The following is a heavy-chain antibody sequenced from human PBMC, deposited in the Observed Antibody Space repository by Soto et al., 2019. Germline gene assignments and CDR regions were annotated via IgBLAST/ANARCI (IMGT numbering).Heavy chain of an antibody. CDR2: MNPNSGNT. CDR1: GYTFTSYD. J-gene: IGHJ5*02. V-gene: IGHV1-8*01. CDR3: ARCLKYGDYSRSFAP. Sequence: QVQLVQSGAEVKKPGASVKVSCKASGYTFTSYDINWVRQATGQGFEYLGWMNPNSGNTGYGKKSPGGVTMTRATSMSTAYMELSSLRSQDTAVYYCARCLKYGDYSRSFAPWGPGTLVTVSS. D-gene: IGHD4-17*01.